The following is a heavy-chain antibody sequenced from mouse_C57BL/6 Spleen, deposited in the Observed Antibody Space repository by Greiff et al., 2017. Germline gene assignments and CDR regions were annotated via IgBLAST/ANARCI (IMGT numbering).Heavy chain of an antibody. CDR2: IDPETGGT. V-gene: IGHV1-15*01. CDR1: GYTFTDYE. Sequence: SGAELVRPGASVTLSCKASGYTFTDYEMHWVKQTPVHGLEWIGAIDPETGGTAYNQKFKGKAILTADKSSSTAYMELRSLTSEDSAVYYCTAYDYFAYWGQGTLVTVSA. J-gene: IGHJ3*01. D-gene: IGHD2-4*01. CDR3: TAYDYFAY.